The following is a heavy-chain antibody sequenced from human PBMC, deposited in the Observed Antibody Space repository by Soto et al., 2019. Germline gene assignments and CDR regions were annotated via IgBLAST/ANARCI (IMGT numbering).Heavy chain of an antibody. V-gene: IGHV3-30*18. CDR1: GFTFSSYG. J-gene: IGHJ6*02. Sequence: GGSLRLSCAASGFTFSSYGMHWVRQAPGKGLEWVAVISYDGSNKYYADSVKGRFTISRDNSKNTLYLQMNSLRAEDTAVYYCAKDQDSSGYYGMDVWGQGTTVTVSS. CDR3: AKDQDSSGYYGMDV. D-gene: IGHD6-19*01. CDR2: ISYDGSNK.